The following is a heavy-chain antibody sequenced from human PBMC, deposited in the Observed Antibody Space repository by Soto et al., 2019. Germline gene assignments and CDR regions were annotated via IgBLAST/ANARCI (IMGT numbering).Heavy chain of an antibody. Sequence: GGSLRLSCEASGFTVSSYAMHWVRQAPGKGLEWVAVISFDGSNKYYADSVKGRFTISRDNSKNTLYLQMNSLRAEDTAVYYCAKGFRIAVYYYGMDVWGQGTTVTVSS. CDR3: AKGFRIAVYYYGMDV. V-gene: IGHV3-30-3*02. D-gene: IGHD6-13*01. J-gene: IGHJ6*02. CDR2: ISFDGSNK. CDR1: GFTVSSYA.